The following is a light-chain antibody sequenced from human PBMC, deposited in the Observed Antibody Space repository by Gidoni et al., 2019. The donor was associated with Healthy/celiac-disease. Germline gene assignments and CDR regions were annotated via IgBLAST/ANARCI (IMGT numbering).Light chain of an antibody. J-gene: IGKJ4*01. CDR1: QDISNY. CDR2: DAS. CDR3: QQYDNLPRALT. Sequence: DIQMTQSQSSLSASVGDRFTITCQASQDISNYLNWYQQKPGKAPKLLISDASNLETWVPSSFSVRVSGTDFTFTLSSLQPEAIATSYCQQYDNLPRALTFGGGTKVEIK. V-gene: IGKV1-33*01.